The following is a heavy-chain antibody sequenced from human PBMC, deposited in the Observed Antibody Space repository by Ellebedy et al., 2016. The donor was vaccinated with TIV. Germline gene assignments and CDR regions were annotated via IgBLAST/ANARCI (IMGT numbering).Heavy chain of an antibody. V-gene: IGHV4-39*07. Sequence: MPSETLSLTCSVSGASISTSSHHWGWIRQSPGKGLEWIGTLSYGGRFYYNPTLKARVTLSIDTSKNQFSLKVTSVTAADTAVYYCARARGQYLYGSGSYFTHWGQGEVVTVSS. CDR2: LSYGGRF. J-gene: IGHJ4*02. D-gene: IGHD3-10*01. CDR3: ARARGQYLYGSGSYFTH. CDR1: GASISTSSHH.